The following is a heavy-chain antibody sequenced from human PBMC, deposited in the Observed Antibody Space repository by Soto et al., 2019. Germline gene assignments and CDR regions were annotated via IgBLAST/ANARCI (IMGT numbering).Heavy chain of an antibody. CDR2: IYYSGST. D-gene: IGHD1-20*01. V-gene: IGHV4-39*01. CDR1: GGSISSSSYY. J-gene: IGHJ3*02. CDR3: ASDPGISRTRADAFDI. Sequence: QLQLQESGPGLVKPSETLSLTCTVSGGSISSSSYYWGWIRQPPGKGLEWIGSIYYSGSTYYNPSLKSRETISVDKTKNQYSLKQSSVTAADTAVYYCASDPGISRTRADAFDIWGQGTMVTVSS.